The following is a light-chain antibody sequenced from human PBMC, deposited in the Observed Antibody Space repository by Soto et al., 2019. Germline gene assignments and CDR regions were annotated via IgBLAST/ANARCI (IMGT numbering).Light chain of an antibody. Sequence: IVLTQSPLSLSVTPGQPASISCKSSQCLLDSADGNTYLDWYVQKPGQSPQLLIYTLSSRASGVPDRFSGIGSMTDFTLKISRVEAEDVGVYYCMQRREFPITFGQGTRLEIK. V-gene: IGKV2-40*01. CDR3: MQRREFPIT. CDR1: QCLLDSADGNTY. CDR2: TLS. J-gene: IGKJ5*01.